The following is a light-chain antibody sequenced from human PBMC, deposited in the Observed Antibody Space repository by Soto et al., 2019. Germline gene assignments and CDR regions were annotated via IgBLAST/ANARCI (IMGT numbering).Light chain of an antibody. J-gene: IGLJ3*02. Sequence: SYELTQPPSVSVSPGQTARIICSGDGLPKQYGYWYQQKAGQAPVLVIYKDSERPSGIPERFSGSSSGTTVTLTISGVQAEDEADYYCQSTGTGGTSWVFGGGTQLTVL. V-gene: IGLV3-25*02. CDR2: KDS. CDR1: GLPKQY. CDR3: QSTGTGGTSWV.